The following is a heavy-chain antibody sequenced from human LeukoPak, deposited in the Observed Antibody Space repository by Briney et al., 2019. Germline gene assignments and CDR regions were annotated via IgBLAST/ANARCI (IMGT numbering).Heavy chain of an antibody. J-gene: IGHJ6*02. V-gene: IGHV1-18*01. CDR3: ARVGRVGSSTSPYWVHYYYYGMDV. CDR1: GYTFTSYG. CDR2: ISAYNGNT. D-gene: IGHD2-2*01. Sequence: ATVKVSCKASGYTFTSYGISWVRQAPGQGLEWMGWISAYNGNTNYAQKLQGRVTMTTDTSTSTAYMELRSLRSDDTAVYYCARVGRVGSSTSPYWVHYYYYGMDVWGQGTTVTVSS.